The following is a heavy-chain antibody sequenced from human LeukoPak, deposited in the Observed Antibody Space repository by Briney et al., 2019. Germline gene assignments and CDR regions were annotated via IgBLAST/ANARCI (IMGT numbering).Heavy chain of an antibody. V-gene: IGHV3-21*01. Sequence: GRSLRLSCAASGFTFSSYTMNWVRQAPGKGLEWVSSITRSGDYIFYADSVKGRFIISRDNAENSLYLQMNSLRAEDTAVYYCARVSGEYRDYWGQGTLVTVSS. J-gene: IGHJ4*02. CDR3: ARVSGEYRDY. D-gene: IGHD4-17*01. CDR2: ITRSGDYI. CDR1: GFTFSSYT.